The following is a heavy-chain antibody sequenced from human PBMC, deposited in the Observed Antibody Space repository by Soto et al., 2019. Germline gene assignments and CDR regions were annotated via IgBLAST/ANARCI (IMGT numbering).Heavy chain of an antibody. CDR1: GYTFTGYY. Sequence: QVQLVQSGAEVKKPGASVKVSCKASGYTFTGYYMHWVRQAPGQGLEWMGWINPNSGGTNYAQKLQGWVTMTRDTSISTAYMELSRLRSDDTAVYYCARGDIVTGGWFDPWGQGTLVTVSS. D-gene: IGHD2-15*01. CDR3: ARGDIVTGGWFDP. J-gene: IGHJ5*02. CDR2: INPNSGGT. V-gene: IGHV1-2*04.